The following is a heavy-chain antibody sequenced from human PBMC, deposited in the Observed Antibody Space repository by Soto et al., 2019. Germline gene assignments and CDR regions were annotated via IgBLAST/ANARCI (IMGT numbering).Heavy chain of an antibody. CDR2: IYPGDSDT. CDR3: ARNYCSSTSRYESYLDY. V-gene: IGHV5-51*01. CDR1: GYSFSTYW. J-gene: IGHJ4*02. Sequence: GESLKISCKGSGYSFSTYWIGWVGLMPGKGLEWMGIIYPGDSDTRYSPSFQGQVTISADNSINTAYLQWSSLKASDTAMCYCARNYCSSTSRYESYLDYWGQGTLVTVSS. D-gene: IGHD2-2*01.